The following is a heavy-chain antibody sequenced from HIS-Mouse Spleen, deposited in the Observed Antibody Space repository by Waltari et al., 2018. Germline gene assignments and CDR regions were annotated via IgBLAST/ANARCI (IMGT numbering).Heavy chain of an antibody. CDR2: IDYSGST. CDR1: GGSISSGGYY. V-gene: IGHV4-31*03. D-gene: IGHD3-16*01. CDR3: ARAPIRGYWYFDL. J-gene: IGHJ2*01. Sequence: QVQLQESGPGLVKPSQTLSLTCTVSGGSISSGGYYWSWIRQNPGKGLEWIGYIDYSGSTYYNPSLKGRVTISVDTSKNQFSLKLSSVTAADTAVYYCARAPIRGYWYFDLWGRGTLVTVSS.